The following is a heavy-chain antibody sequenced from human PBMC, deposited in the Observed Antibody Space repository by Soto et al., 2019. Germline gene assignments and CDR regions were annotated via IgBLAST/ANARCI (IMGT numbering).Heavy chain of an antibody. Sequence: ASVKVSCKASGYTFRSYGISWVRQAPGQGLEWVGWISAYNGDTHYAPKFQDRITFTTETSTDTAYMELRSLRLDDTAAYYCARVGYSSSWYWFDPWGQGPLVTVSS. CDR3: ARVGYSSSWYWFDP. CDR1: GYTFRSYG. V-gene: IGHV1-18*04. D-gene: IGHD6-13*01. CDR2: ISAYNGDT. J-gene: IGHJ5*02.